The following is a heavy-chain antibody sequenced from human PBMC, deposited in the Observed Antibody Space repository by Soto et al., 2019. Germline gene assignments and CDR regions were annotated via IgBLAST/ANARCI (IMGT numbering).Heavy chain of an antibody. V-gene: IGHV1-69*13. CDR3: ASRDI. CDR2: IIPIFGTA. Sequence: SGNVSVTASRGTFSSYAISWVRQAPGQGLEWMGGIIPIFGTANYAQKFQGRVTITADESTSTAYMELSSVRSEDPAVYYCASRDICGQGQIVTV. CDR1: RGTFSSYA. J-gene: IGHJ3*02.